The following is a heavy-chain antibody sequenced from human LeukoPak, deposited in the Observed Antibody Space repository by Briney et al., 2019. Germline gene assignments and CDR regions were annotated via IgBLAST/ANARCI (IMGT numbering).Heavy chain of an antibody. J-gene: IGHJ4*02. CDR2: ITISISAT. D-gene: IGHD1-26*01. V-gene: IGHV3-48*02. CDR1: GFKFSSFR. Sequence: GGSLRLSCAASGFKFSSFRMNWVRQAPGKGLEWISYITISISATYYADSVNGRVTISRDNDKNSLYLQMNSIRDEDTAVYYCERVIGSYGASAYWGQGTLVTVSS. CDR3: ERVIGSYGASAY.